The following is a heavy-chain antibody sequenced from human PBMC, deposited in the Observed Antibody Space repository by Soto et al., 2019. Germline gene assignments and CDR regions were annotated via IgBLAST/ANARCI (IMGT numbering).Heavy chain of an antibody. CDR1: GFSFSTYG. CDR3: AKWNGYGDY. D-gene: IGHD1-1*01. V-gene: IGHV3-23*01. CDR2: VSGGSGVT. Sequence: EVQLLESGGGLVQPGGSLRLSCAVSGFSFSTYGVTWVRQAPGKGLEWVSGVSGGSGVTHYADSVKGRFTITGDNSKNTVYLHMNSLRGEDTDVYYCAKWNGYGDYWGQGTLVTVSS. J-gene: IGHJ4*02.